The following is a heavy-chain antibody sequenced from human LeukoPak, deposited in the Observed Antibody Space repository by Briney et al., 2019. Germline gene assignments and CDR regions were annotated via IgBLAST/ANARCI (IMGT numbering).Heavy chain of an antibody. CDR3: ASGRSRSGRTELDY. D-gene: IGHD2-15*01. J-gene: IGHJ4*02. Sequence: GGSLRLSCAASGFTFSSYGMHWVRQAPGKGLEWVAVIWYDGSNKYYADSVKGRFTISRDNSKNTLYLQMNSLRAEDTAVYYCASGRSRSGRTELDYWGQGTLVTVSS. CDR2: IWYDGSNK. CDR1: GFTFSSYG. V-gene: IGHV3-33*01.